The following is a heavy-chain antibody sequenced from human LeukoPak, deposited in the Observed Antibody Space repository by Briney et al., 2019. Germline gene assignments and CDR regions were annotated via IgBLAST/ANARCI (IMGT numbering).Heavy chain of an antibody. CDR3: ARPGIYYDSSGYANWFDP. CDR1: GFTFSSYW. D-gene: IGHD3-22*01. J-gene: IGHJ5*02. Sequence: GGSLRLSCAASGFTFSSYWMHWVRQAPGKGLVWVSRINSDGSSTSYADSVKGRFTISRDNAKNTLYLQMNSLRAEDTAVYYCARPGIYYDSSGYANWFDPWGQGTLVTVSS. CDR2: INSDGSST. V-gene: IGHV3-74*01.